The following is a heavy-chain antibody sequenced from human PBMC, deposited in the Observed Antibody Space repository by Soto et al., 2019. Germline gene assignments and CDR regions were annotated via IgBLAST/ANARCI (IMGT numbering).Heavy chain of an antibody. J-gene: IGHJ6*03. Sequence: SETLSLTCSVSGGSISTDYWTWIRQPPGKGLEWIGYIDYSGSPNYNPSLKSRVIMSVDTSKNQFTLKLSSVTAADTAVYYCARDGSSSGDYHYYMDVWGKGTTVTVSS. V-gene: IGHV4-59*01. CDR1: GGSISTDY. D-gene: IGHD6-19*01. CDR2: IDYSGSP. CDR3: ARDGSSSGDYHYYMDV.